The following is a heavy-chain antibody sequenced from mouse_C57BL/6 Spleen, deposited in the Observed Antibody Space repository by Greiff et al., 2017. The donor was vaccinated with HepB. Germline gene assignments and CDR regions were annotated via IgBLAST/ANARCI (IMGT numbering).Heavy chain of an antibody. CDR1: GYTFTSYG. V-gene: IGHV1-81*01. J-gene: IGHJ4*01. Sequence: VQVVESGAELARPGASVKLSCKASGYTFTSYGISWVKQRTGQGLEWIGEIYPRSGNTYYNEKFKGKATLTADKSSSTAYMELRSLTSEDSAVYFCSRDYSNPTMAMDYWGQGTSVTVSS. D-gene: IGHD2-5*01. CDR2: IYPRSGNT. CDR3: SRDYSNPTMAMDY.